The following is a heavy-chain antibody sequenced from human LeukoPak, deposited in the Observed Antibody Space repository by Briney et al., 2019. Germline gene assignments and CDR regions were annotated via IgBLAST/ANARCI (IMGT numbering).Heavy chain of an antibody. Sequence: SQTLSLTCTVSGGSISSGGYYWSWIRQHPGKGLEWIGYIYYSGSTYYNPSLKSRVTISVDTSKNQFSLKLSSVTAADTAVYYCLIIRMGDTFYISGEGTMFTVSS. CDR2: IYYSGST. CDR3: LIIRMGDTFYI. J-gene: IGHJ3*02. D-gene: IGHD3-10*01. CDR1: GGSISSGGYY. V-gene: IGHV4-31*03.